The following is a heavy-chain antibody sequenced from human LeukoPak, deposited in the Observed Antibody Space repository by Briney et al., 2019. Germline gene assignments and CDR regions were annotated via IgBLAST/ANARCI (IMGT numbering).Heavy chain of an antibody. Sequence: GGSLRLSCTAPGFIFSSYGMHWVRQAPGKGLEWVAVISYDGSNKYYADSVKGRFTISRNNSKNTLYVQMNSLRAEDTAVYYCARDPAKFWSGHDYWGQGILVTVSS. CDR1: GFIFSSYG. CDR3: ARDPAKFWSGHDY. D-gene: IGHD3-3*01. J-gene: IGHJ4*02. CDR2: ISYDGSNK. V-gene: IGHV3-30*03.